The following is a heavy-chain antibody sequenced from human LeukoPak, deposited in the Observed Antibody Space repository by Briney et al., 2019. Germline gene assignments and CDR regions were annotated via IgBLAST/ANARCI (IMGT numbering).Heavy chain of an antibody. D-gene: IGHD4-23*01. CDR3: ARGTLGGRYDAFDI. CDR1: GGSFSGYY. Sequence: PSETLSLTCAVYGGSFSGYYWSWVRQPPGKGLEWIGEINHSGSTNYNPPLKSRAIISVDTSRNQFSLKLTSVTAADTAVYYCARGTLGGRYDAFDIWGQGTMVTVSS. V-gene: IGHV4-34*01. J-gene: IGHJ3*02. CDR2: INHSGST.